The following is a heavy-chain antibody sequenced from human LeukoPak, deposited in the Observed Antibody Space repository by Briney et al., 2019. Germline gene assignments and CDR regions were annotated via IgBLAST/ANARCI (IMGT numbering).Heavy chain of an antibody. CDR1: GFTFSSYD. Sequence: GGSLRLSCAASGFTFSSYDMNWVRQAPGKGLEWVSCISSGSSYIYYADSVKGRVTISRDNAKNSLYLQMSSLRAEDTAVYYCARAQDRIVGADYWGQGTLVTVSS. J-gene: IGHJ4*02. D-gene: IGHD1-26*01. CDR3: ARAQDRIVGADY. CDR2: ISSGSSYI. V-gene: IGHV3-21*01.